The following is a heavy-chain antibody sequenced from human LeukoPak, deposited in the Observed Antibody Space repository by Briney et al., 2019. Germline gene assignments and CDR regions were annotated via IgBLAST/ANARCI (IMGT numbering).Heavy chain of an antibody. CDR2: IYPVDSET. D-gene: IGHD2-15*01. CDR3: AKQRCIGDSCYRGEADWFDP. Sequence: PGESLKISCKGSGYSFTSFWIGCVRQMPGKGLEWMGIIYPVDSETLYSPSFQGQVTISADKSINTAYLQWSSLKASDSAMYYCAKQRCIGDSCYRGEADWFDPWGQGTLVTVSS. V-gene: IGHV5-51*01. CDR1: GYSFTSFW. J-gene: IGHJ5*02.